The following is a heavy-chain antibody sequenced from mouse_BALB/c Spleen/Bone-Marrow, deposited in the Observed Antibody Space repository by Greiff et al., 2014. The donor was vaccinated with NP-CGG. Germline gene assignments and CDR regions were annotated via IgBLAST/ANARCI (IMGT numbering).Heavy chain of an antibody. Sequence: EVQLVESGGGLVQPGGSRELSCAASGFTFSSFGMHWVRQAPEKGLEWVAYISSGGSTVYYADKVMGRFTISRDNPKNTLFLQMTSLRSEDTAMYYCARSGSSSGYFDYWGQGTTLTVSS. CDR2: ISSGGSTV. D-gene: IGHD1-1*01. V-gene: IGHV5-17*02. CDR1: GFTFSSFG. CDR3: ARSGSSSGYFDY. J-gene: IGHJ2*01.